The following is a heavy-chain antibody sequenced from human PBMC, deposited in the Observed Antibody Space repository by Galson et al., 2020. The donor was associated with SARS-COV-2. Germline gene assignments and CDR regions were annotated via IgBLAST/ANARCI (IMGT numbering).Heavy chain of an antibody. Sequence: GGLRLSCSASGFTFSNYAMHWVRQAPGKGLDYVSVISNNGGSTYYADSVKGRFTISRDNSKNTLYLQMTSLRAEDTAVYYCVKEAHYYDNSGYYFDYWGQGTLVTVSS. V-gene: IGHV3-64D*06. CDR1: GFTFSNYA. CDR3: VKEAHYYDNSGYYFDY. J-gene: IGHJ4*02. D-gene: IGHD3-22*01. CDR2: ISNNGGST.